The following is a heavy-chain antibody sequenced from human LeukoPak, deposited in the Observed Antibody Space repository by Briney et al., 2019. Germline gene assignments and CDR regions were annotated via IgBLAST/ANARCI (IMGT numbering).Heavy chain of an antibody. J-gene: IGHJ3*02. CDR1: GFTFSSYW. CDR2: IKSDGSTT. D-gene: IGHD1-26*01. CDR3: ANLNMRAEYWWELEGKSRYDAFDI. V-gene: IGHV3-74*01. Sequence: PGGSLRLSCVASGFTFSSYWMHWVRQAPGKGLVWVSRIKSDGSTTNYADSVKGRFTISRDNAKNTLYLQMNSLRAEDTAVYYCANLNMRAEYWWELEGKSRYDAFDIWGQGTMVTVSS.